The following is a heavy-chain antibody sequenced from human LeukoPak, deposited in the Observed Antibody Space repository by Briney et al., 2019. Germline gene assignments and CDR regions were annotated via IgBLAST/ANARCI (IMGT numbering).Heavy chain of an antibody. J-gene: IGHJ4*02. CDR1: GFTFSSYE. V-gene: IGHV3-48*03. D-gene: IGHD6-19*01. Sequence: PGGSLRLSCAASGFTFSSYEMNWVRQAPGKGLEWVSYISSSGSTIYYADSVKGRFTISRDNAKNSLYLQMNSLRAEDTAVYYCASGLSYSSDWSLDYWGQGTLVTVSS. CDR2: ISSSGSTI. CDR3: ASGLSYSSDWSLDY.